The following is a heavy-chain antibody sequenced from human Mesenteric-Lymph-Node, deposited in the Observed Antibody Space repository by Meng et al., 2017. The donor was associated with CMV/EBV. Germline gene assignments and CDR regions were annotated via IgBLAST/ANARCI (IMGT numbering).Heavy chain of an antibody. CDR2: INPNSGGT. D-gene: IGHD2-2*01. Sequence: ASVKVSCKASGCTFRSYTLHWVRQAPGQGLEWMGWINPNSGGTNYAQKFQGRVTMTRDTSISTAYMELSRLRSDDTAVYYCARERYQLLHYYYYGMDVWGQGTTVTVSS. CDR1: GCTFRSYT. CDR3: ARERYQLLHYYYYGMDV. V-gene: IGHV1-2*02. J-gene: IGHJ6*02.